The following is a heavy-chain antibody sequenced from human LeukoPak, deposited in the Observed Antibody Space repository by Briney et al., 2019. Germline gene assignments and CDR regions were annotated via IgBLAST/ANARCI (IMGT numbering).Heavy chain of an antibody. D-gene: IGHD2-21*02. V-gene: IGHV3-21*01. J-gene: IGHJ4*02. Sequence: GGSLRLSCAASGFTFSSYSMNWVRQAPGKGLEWVSSISSSSSYIYYADSVKGRFTISRDNAKNSLYLQMNSLRAEDTAVYYCARGTTGSPYCGGDCSHYWGQGTLVTVSS. CDR3: ARGTTGSPYCGGDCSHY. CDR2: ISSSSSYI. CDR1: GFTFSSYS.